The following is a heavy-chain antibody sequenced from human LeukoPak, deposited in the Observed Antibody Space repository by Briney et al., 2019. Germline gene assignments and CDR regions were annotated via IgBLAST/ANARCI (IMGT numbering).Heavy chain of an antibody. J-gene: IGHJ4*02. Sequence: SETLSLTCTVSGGSISSYSWSWIRQPPGKGLEWIGYIYYSGSTNYKPSLKSRVTISVDKSKNQFSLKLSSVTAADTAVYYCAREGGYCSSTSCYAEPYYFDYWGPGTLVTVSS. V-gene: IGHV4-59*12. CDR1: GGSISSYS. CDR2: IYYSGST. CDR3: AREGGYCSSTSCYAEPYYFDY. D-gene: IGHD2-2*01.